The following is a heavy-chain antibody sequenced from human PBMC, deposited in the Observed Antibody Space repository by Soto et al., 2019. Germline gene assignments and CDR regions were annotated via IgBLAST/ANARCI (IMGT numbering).Heavy chain of an antibody. Sequence: SETLSLTCTVSGGSISSSSYYWGWIRQPPGKGLEWIGSIYYSGSTYYNPSLKSRVTISVDTSKNQFSLRLSSVTAADTAVYYCARDYDTLTGYYNRGFDYWGQGTLVTVSS. CDR1: GGSISSSSYY. J-gene: IGHJ4*02. CDR2: IYYSGST. V-gene: IGHV4-39*02. D-gene: IGHD3-9*01. CDR3: ARDYDTLTGYYNRGFDY.